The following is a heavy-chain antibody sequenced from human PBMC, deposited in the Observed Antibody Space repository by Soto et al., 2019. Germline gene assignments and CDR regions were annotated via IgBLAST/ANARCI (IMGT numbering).Heavy chain of an antibody. V-gene: IGHV3-23*01. Sequence: EVPLLESGVGLVQPGGSLRLSCTASGFTIRAYAMTWVRQAPGKRLECVSGIYGSGGGIQYADPVKGRFPISRDNSRNTRYLQVNRLRDEDTAVYYCAKDLVSGDGLWLMDEWGQGTLVTVAP. CDR3: AKDLVSGDGLWLMDE. CDR2: IYGSGGGI. D-gene: IGHD2-21*02. CDR1: GFTIRAYA. J-gene: IGHJ4*02.